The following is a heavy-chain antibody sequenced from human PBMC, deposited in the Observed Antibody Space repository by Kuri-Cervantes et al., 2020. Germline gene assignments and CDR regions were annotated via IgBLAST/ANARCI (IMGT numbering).Heavy chain of an antibody. CDR2: ISGSGGST. D-gene: IGHD5-18*01. CDR3: AKDAMSGYSYGNYFDY. J-gene: IGHJ4*02. V-gene: IGHV3-23*01. Sequence: GGSLRLSCAASGFTFSSYAMSWVRQAPGKGLEWVSAISGSGGSTYYADSVKGRFTISRDNSKNTLYLQMNSLRAEDTAVYYCAKDAMSGYSYGNYFDYWGQGTLVTVSS. CDR1: GFTFSSYA.